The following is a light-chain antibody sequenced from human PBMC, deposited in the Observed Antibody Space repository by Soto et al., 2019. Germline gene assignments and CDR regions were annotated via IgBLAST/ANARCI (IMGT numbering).Light chain of an antibody. CDR1: SSNIGAGYD. CDR2: GNS. V-gene: IGLV1-40*01. CDR3: QSYDSSLSGVV. J-gene: IGLJ2*01. Sequence: QSVLTQPPSVSGAPGQRVTISCTGSSSNIGAGYDVHWYQQLPGTAPKLLIYGNSNRPSGVPDRFSGSKSGTSASLAITGLQAEDEAYYCCQSYDSSLSGVVFGGGTQLTVL.